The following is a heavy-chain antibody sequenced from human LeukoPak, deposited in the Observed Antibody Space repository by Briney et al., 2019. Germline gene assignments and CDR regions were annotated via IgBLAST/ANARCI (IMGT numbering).Heavy chain of an antibody. D-gene: IGHD3/OR15-3a*01. J-gene: IGHJ2*01. CDR1: GASISSSY. CDR3: ARDLGLAGLWYFDL. V-gene: IGHV4-59*01. Sequence: SETLSLTCSVSGASISSSYGSWIRQPPGEGLQWIGNIYYNGRTNYNPSLKSRVTMSLDTSKNHFSLNLRSVTAADRAVYYCARDLGLAGLWYFDLWGRGTLVTVSS. CDR2: IYYNGRT.